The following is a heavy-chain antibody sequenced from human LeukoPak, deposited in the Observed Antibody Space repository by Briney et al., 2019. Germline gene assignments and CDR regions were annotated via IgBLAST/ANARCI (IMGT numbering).Heavy chain of an antibody. CDR2: IRSKGYGGTT. CDR1: GFTFGDHA. CDR3: TRGPTGRWLYYGMDV. Sequence: GGSLRLSCITSGFTFGDHAMSWVRQAPGKGLDWVGFIRSKGYGGTTEYAASVKGRFTISRDDSKSIAYLQMNSLKSEDTAVYYCTRGPTGRWLYYGMDVWGQGTRSSSP. D-gene: IGHD5-24*01. J-gene: IGHJ6*02. V-gene: IGHV3-49*04.